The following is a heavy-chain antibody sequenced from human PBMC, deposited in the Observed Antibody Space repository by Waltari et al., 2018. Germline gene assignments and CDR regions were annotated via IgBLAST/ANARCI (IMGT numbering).Heavy chain of an antibody. V-gene: IGHV3-7*01. CDR2: INEDGGEK. CDR1: GFRGDW. J-gene: IGHJ3*02. CDR3: SKRLEI. Sequence: EVQLVESGGGLVQPGGSLRLSCEASGFRGDWMGWVRQDPGKGLQWVANINEDGGEKYYLGSVNGRFTISRDNAKKLVYLEMNSLRAEDTAIYYCSKRLEIWGRGTMVAVSS.